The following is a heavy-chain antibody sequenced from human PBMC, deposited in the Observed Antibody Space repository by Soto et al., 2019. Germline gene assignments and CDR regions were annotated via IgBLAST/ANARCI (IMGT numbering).Heavy chain of an antibody. V-gene: IGHV4-61*01. Sequence: QVQLQESGPGLVKPSETLSLTCTVSGGSVSGGNYYWSWIRQPPGKGLEWIGYIFYSGSTYYNPSLKSRVTISVDTSKNQFSLKLSSMTAADTAVYYCARYDSSGGRAFDIWGQGTMVTVSS. CDR1: GGSVSGGNYY. J-gene: IGHJ3*02. CDR2: IFYSGST. CDR3: ARYDSSGGRAFDI. D-gene: IGHD3-22*01.